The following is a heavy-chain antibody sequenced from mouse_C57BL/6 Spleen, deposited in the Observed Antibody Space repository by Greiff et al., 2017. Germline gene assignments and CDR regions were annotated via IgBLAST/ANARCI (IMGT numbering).Heavy chain of an antibody. Sequence: EVMLVESGGGLVKPGGSLKLSCAASGFTFSDYGMHWVRQAPEKGLEWVAYISSGSSTIYYAYTVKGRFTISRDNAKNTLCLQMTSLRSEDTAMYECARRYDLYAMGYWGQGTSVTVAS. D-gene: IGHD2-3*01. J-gene: IGHJ4*01. CDR1: GFTFSDYG. CDR2: ISSGSSTI. V-gene: IGHV5-17*01. CDR3: ARRYDLYAMGY.